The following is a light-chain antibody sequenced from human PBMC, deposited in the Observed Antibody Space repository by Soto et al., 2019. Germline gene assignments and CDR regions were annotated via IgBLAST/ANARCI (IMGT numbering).Light chain of an antibody. V-gene: IGKV3-20*01. Sequence: EIGLSKSLGTLSLSPGERATLSCRASQSVSSSYLAWYQQKPGQAPRLLIYGASSRATGIPDRFSGSGSGTDFTLTISRLEPEDFAVYYCQQYGSSPGITFGQGTRLEVK. J-gene: IGKJ5*01. CDR2: GAS. CDR1: QSVSSSY. CDR3: QQYGSSPGIT.